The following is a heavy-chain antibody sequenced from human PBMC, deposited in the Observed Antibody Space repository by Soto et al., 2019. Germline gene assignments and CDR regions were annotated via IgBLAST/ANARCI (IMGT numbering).Heavy chain of an antibody. V-gene: IGHV1-69*13. D-gene: IGHD6-13*01. CDR1: GGTFSSYA. Sequence: GASVKVSCKASGGTFSSYAISWVRQAPGQGLEWMGGIIPIFGTANYAQKFQGRVTITADESTSTACMELSSLRSEDTAVYYCARDEGRIAAAHYYYYGMDVWGQGTTVTVSS. J-gene: IGHJ6*02. CDR2: IIPIFGTA. CDR3: ARDEGRIAAAHYYYYGMDV.